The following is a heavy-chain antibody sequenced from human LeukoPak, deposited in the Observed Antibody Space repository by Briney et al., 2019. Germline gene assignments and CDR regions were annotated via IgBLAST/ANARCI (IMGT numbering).Heavy chain of an antibody. Sequence: PSETLSLTCAVYGGSFSGYYWSWIRQPPGKGLEWIGEINHSGSTNYNPSLKSRVTISGDTSKNQFSLKLSSVTAADTAVYYCARGHYDYVWGSYRSGTFDYWGQGTLVTVSS. J-gene: IGHJ4*02. D-gene: IGHD3-16*02. V-gene: IGHV4-34*01. CDR1: GGSFSGYY. CDR3: ARGHYDYVWGSYRSGTFDY. CDR2: INHSGST.